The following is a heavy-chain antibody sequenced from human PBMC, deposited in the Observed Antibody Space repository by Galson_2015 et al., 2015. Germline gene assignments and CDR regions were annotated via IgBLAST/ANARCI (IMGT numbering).Heavy chain of an antibody. V-gene: IGHV4-39*01. Sequence: ETLSLTCAVSDDSMRRSSHYWGWIRQAPGKGLEWIGSVFKSGTTYDNPSLKSRVTISIDPSKNQFSLILVSVTAADAAVCYCARTRGGRDAFDLWGQGSTVAVSS. CDR2: VFKSGTT. J-gene: IGHJ3*01. CDR1: DDSMRRSSHY. CDR3: ARTRGGRDAFDL. D-gene: IGHD3-16*01.